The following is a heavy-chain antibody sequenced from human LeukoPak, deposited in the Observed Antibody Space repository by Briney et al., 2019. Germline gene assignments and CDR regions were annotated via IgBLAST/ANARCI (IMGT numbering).Heavy chain of an antibody. CDR1: GYTFTSYG. V-gene: IGHV1-18*04. Sequence: ASVKVSCKASGYTFTSYGISWVRQAPGQGLEWMGWISAYNGNTNYAQKLQGRVTMTTDTSTSTAYMELRSLRSNDTAVYYCARDSDGERVSWFDPWGQGTLVTVSS. CDR2: ISAYNGNT. CDR3: ARDSDGERVSWFDP. J-gene: IGHJ5*02. D-gene: IGHD5-24*01.